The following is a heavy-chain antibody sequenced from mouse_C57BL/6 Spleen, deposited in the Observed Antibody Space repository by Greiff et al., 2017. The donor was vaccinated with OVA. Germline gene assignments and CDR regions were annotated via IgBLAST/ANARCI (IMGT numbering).Heavy chain of an antibody. CDR3: TRGHGSSYGYFDV. Sequence: EVKLVESGEGLVKPGGSLKLSCAASGFTFSSYAMSWVRQTPEKRLEWVAYISSGGDYIYYADTVKGRFTISRDNARNTLYLQMSSLKSEDTAMYYCTRGHGSSYGYFDVRGTGTTVTVSS. V-gene: IGHV5-9-1*02. CDR2: ISSGGDYI. D-gene: IGHD1-1*01. J-gene: IGHJ1*03. CDR1: GFTFSSYA.